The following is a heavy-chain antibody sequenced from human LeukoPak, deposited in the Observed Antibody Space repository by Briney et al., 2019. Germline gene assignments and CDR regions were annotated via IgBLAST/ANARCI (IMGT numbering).Heavy chain of an antibody. V-gene: IGHV3-21*01. Sequence: GGSLRLSCVASGFTFSSYSMMWVRQAPGKGLEWVSSISSESGYRYFADPVRGRFTISRDNANNSLLLQMNSLRVEDTGVYYCASKSRGHFDIWGQGTMVTVSS. J-gene: IGHJ3*02. D-gene: IGHD3-10*01. CDR1: GFTFSSYS. CDR2: ISSESGYR. CDR3: ASKSRGHFDI.